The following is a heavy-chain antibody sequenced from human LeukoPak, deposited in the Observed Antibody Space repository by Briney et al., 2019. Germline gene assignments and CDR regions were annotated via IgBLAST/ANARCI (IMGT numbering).Heavy chain of an antibody. V-gene: IGHV3-23*01. CDR2: ISGSGGST. D-gene: IGHD3-22*01. CDR1: GGSISSGGYS. J-gene: IGHJ4*02. CDR3: AKGRSPNYYDSSGYPYYFDY. Sequence: PSETLSLTCAVSGGSISSGGYSWSWVRQAPGKGLEWVSAISGSGGSTYYADSVKGRFTISRDNSKNTLYLQMNSLRAEDTAVYYCAKGRSPNYYDSSGYPYYFDYWGQGTLVTVSS.